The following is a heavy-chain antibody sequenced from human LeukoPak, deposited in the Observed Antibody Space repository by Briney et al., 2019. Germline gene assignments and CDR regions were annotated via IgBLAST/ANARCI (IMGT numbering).Heavy chain of an antibody. J-gene: IGHJ4*02. CDR1: GGSFRGYY. CDR3: ARGIVLTVYASFDY. Sequence: KPSETLSLTCAVNGGSFRGYYWTWIRQPPRKGLEWIGEIRHRVGTNYNPSLKNRVTISVDTSQNQFSLKLSCVPAADSPVYYCARGIVLTVYASFDYWGLGTLVTDSS. D-gene: IGHD2-8*01. V-gene: IGHV4-34*01. CDR2: IRHRVGT.